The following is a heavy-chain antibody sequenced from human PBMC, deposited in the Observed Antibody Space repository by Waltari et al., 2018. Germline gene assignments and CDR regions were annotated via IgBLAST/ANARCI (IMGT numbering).Heavy chain of an antibody. D-gene: IGHD6-19*01. CDR1: GFTVSSNY. CDR3: ARDTAWLYFQH. Sequence: EVQLVESGGGLVQPGGSLRLSCAASGFTVSSNYMNWVRQAPGKGLEWVSVIYSGGSTYYADSVKGRFTISRHNSKNTLYLQMNSLRAEDTAVYYCARDTAWLYFQHWGQGTLVTVSS. CDR2: IYSGGST. J-gene: IGHJ1*01. V-gene: IGHV3-53*04.